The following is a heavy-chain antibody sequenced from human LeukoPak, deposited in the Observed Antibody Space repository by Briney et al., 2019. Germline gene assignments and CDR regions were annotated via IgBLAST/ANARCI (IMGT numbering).Heavy chain of an antibody. D-gene: IGHD3-22*01. J-gene: IGHJ4*02. V-gene: IGHV3-48*02. CDR2: ISSSGSTT. CDR1: GFTFSSYS. CDR3: AKDADYYDSSGYSDY. Sequence: GGSLRLSCAAAGFTFSSYSINWVRQAPGKGLEWVSYISSSGSTTYYADSVKGRFTISRDNAKNSLYLQMNSLRDEDTAVYYCAKDADYYDSSGYSDYWGQGTLVTVSS.